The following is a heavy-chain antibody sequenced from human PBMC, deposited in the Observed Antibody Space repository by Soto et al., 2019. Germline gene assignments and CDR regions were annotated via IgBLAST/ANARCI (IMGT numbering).Heavy chain of an antibody. D-gene: IGHD2-21*02. CDR3: AREDDGGDRDYYGLDV. J-gene: IGHJ6*02. CDR1: GGSISSGGYH. V-gene: IGHV4-30-4*01. CDR2: IHYTGSI. Sequence: SETLCLTCTVSGGSISSGGYHWTWIRQTPGKGLEWIGYIHYTGSISYNPSLQSRLTISVDTSKNQFSLKLTSVTAADTAVYFCAREDDGGDRDYYGLDVWGQGTTVTVSS.